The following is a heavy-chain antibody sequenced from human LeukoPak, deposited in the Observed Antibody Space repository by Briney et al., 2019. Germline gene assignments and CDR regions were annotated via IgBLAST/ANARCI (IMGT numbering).Heavy chain of an antibody. V-gene: IGHV4-31*03. J-gene: IGHJ4*02. CDR3: AREAGSGWPDFDY. Sequence: SETLSLTCTVSGGSISSGGYYWSRIRQHPGKGLEWIGYIYYSGSTYYNPSLKSRVTISVDTSKNQFSLKLSSVTAADTAVYYCAREAGSGWPDFDYWGQGTLVTVSS. CDR1: GGSISSGGYY. D-gene: IGHD6-19*01. CDR2: IYYSGST.